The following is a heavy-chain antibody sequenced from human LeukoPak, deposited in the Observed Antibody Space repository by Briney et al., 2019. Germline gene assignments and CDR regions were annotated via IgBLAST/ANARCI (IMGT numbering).Heavy chain of an antibody. D-gene: IGHD3-10*01. CDR2: IYYSGST. J-gene: IGHJ6*03. CDR3: ARVDYYGSGSYLGWNYMDV. V-gene: IGHV4-59*01. CDR1: GGSISSYY. Sequence: SETLPLTCTVSGGSISSYYWSWIRQPPGKGLEWIGYIYYSGSTNYNPSLKSRVTISVDTSKNQFSLKLSSVTAADTAVYYCARVDYYGSGSYLGWNYMDVWGKGTTVTVSS.